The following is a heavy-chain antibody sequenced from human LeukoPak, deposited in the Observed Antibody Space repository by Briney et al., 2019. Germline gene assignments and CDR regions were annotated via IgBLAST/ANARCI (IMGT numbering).Heavy chain of an antibody. CDR1: GFTFSSYW. CDR3: AREGYSYGDAFDI. Sequence: GGSLRLSCAASGFTFSSYWMHWVRQAPGKGLVWVSRINSDGSSTSYADSVKGRFTISRDNAKNTLYLQMNSLRAEDTAVYYCAREGYSYGDAFDIWGQGTMVTVSS. D-gene: IGHD5-18*01. CDR2: INSDGSST. V-gene: IGHV3-74*01. J-gene: IGHJ3*02.